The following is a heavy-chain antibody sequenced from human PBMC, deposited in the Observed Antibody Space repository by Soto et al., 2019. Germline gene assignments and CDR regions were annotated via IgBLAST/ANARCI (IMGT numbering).Heavy chain of an antibody. CDR3: ARGIAAGRGDWLDH. V-gene: IGHV6-1*01. CDR1: GDSVSINSSA. J-gene: IGHJ5*02. D-gene: IGHD6-13*01. CDR2: TYYRSKWYN. Sequence: LXLTCVISGDSVSINSSAWNWIRQSPSRGLEWLGRTYYRSKWYNDYAVSVRSRITINPDTSKNQFSLQLNSVTPEDTAVYYCARGIAAGRGDWLDHWGQGTLVTVSS.